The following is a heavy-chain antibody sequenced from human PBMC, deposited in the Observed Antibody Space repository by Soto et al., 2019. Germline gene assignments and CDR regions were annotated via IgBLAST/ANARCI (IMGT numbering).Heavy chain of an antibody. V-gene: IGHV4-39*01. J-gene: IGHJ4*02. CDR2: ILYSGTT. D-gene: IGHD2-21*01. Sequence: QLQLQESGPGLVKSSETLSLTCTVSGGSISKSNYFWGWIRQAPGKGLEWIASILYSGTTSYNSSLTRRVAISVDTAKNQFALKLSSVTAADTAVYYCARLGWGNGDSDYWGQGTLVTVSS. CDR1: GGSISKSNYF. CDR3: ARLGWGNGDSDY.